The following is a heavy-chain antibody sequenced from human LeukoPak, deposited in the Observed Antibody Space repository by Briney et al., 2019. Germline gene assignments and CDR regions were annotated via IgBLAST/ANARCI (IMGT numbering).Heavy chain of an antibody. CDR1: GFTFSRYA. Sequence: GGSLRLSCAASGFTFSRYAMHWVRQGPGKGLEWVAYIAHHGSNTYYADSVKGRFAISRDNSKRTLYLQMNSLRGDDTAVYYCAKDGSWSCTDWGQGTLVTVSS. CDR3: AKDGSWSCTD. D-gene: IGHD2-8*02. CDR2: IAHHGSNT. V-gene: IGHV3-30*02. J-gene: IGHJ4*02.